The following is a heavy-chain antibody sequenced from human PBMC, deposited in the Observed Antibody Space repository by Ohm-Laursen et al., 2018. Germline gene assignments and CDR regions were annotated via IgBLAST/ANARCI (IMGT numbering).Heavy chain of an antibody. CDR1: GFTFTNYG. J-gene: IGHJ3*02. Sequence: SLRLSCAASGFTFTNYGMHWVRQAPGKGLEWVAVISYDGSNTYYEDSVKGRFTVSRDNSKNTVHLQMNSLRAEDTAVYYCAKVYYCSGGSCYSWELTNGFDIWGQGTMVTVSS. CDR3: AKVYYCSGGSCYSWELTNGFDI. CDR2: ISYDGSNT. V-gene: IGHV3-30*12. D-gene: IGHD2-15*01.